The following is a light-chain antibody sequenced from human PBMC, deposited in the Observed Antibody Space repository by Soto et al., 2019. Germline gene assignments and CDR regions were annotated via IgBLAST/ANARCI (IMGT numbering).Light chain of an antibody. CDR1: QSVSSY. V-gene: IGKV3-20*01. J-gene: IGKJ2*01. Sequence: EIVLTQSPATLSLSPGERATLSCRASQSVSSYLAWYQQKPGQAPRLLIYGASSRATGIPDRFSGSGSGTGFTLTISRLEPEDFAVYYCQQYRSSLYTFGQGTKLEI. CDR2: GAS. CDR3: QQYRSSLYT.